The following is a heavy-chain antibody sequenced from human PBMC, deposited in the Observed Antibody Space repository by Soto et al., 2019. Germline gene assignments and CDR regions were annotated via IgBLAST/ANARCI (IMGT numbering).Heavy chain of an antibody. CDR1: GLTFSSYA. D-gene: IGHD5-18*01. V-gene: IGHV3-23*01. CDR3: AKGRYSYGSDY. J-gene: IGHJ4*02. Sequence: EVQLLESGGGLVQPGGSLRLSCAPSGLTFSSYAISWVRQAPGKGLECVSGISGSGGSTYYADSVKGRFTISRDNSNNTRYLQMYSLRADDTAVYYCAKGRYSYGSDYWGQGTLVTVSS. CDR2: ISGSGGST.